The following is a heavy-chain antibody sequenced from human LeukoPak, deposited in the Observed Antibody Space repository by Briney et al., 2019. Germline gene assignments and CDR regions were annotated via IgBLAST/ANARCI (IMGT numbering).Heavy chain of an antibody. CDR3: AKASYYYDSSDRFDY. J-gene: IGHJ4*02. D-gene: IGHD3-22*01. CDR1: GFTFSSYA. V-gene: IGHV3-23*01. CDR2: ISGSGDNT. Sequence: GGSLRLSCAASGFTFSSYAMSWVRQAPRKGLEWVSAISGSGDNTYYADSMKGRFTISRDNSKNTLSLQMNSLRAEDTAVYYCAKASYYYDSSDRFDYWGQGTLVTVSS.